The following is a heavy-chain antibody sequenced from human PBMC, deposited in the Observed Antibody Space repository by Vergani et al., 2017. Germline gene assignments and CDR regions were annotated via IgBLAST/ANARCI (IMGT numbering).Heavy chain of an antibody. Sequence: QVQLQESGPGLVKPSETLSLTCAVSGFSIDNGYYWDWIRQPPGKGLEWIGSIYRTGRTHFNPSLKSRVTISVDTSNNHYSLKLSSVTAADTAVYYCARLPALYYDYYMDVWGKGTTVTVSS. CDR3: ARLPALYYDYYMDV. V-gene: IGHV4-38-2*01. CDR2: IYRTGRT. J-gene: IGHJ6*03. CDR1: GFSIDNGYY.